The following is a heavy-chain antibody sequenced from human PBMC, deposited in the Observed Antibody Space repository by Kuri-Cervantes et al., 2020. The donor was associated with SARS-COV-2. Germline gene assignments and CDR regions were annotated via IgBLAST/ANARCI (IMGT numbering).Heavy chain of an antibody. CDR1: GFTFSDYY. Sequence: LSLTCAASGFTFSDYYMSWIRQAPGKGLEWVSYISSSSSYTYYADSVKGRFTISRDNSKNTLYLQMNSLRAEDTAVYYCAREFTVLSRNYGDYDCYYYYGMDVWGQGTMVTVSS. CDR3: AREFTVLSRNYGDYDCYYYYGMDV. V-gene: IGHV3-11*06. CDR2: ISSSSSYT. J-gene: IGHJ6*02. D-gene: IGHD4-17*01.